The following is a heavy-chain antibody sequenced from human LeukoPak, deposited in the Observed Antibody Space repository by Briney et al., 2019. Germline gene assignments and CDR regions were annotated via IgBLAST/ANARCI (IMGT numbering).Heavy chain of an antibody. D-gene: IGHD3-3*01. J-gene: IGHJ4*02. CDR1: GFTFSSYA. CDR2: ISGSGGST. Sequence: GGSLRLSCAASGFTFSSYAMSWVRQAPGKGLEWVSAISGSGGSTYYADSVKGRFTISRDNSKNSLYLQMNSLRAEDTAVYYCARTYYDFWSGYCPDYWGQGTLVTVSS. V-gene: IGHV3-23*01. CDR3: ARTYYDFWSGYCPDY.